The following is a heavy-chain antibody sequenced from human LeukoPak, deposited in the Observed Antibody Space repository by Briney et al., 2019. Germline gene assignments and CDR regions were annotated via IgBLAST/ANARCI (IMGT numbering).Heavy chain of an antibody. D-gene: IGHD5-12*01. Sequence: GGSLRLSCAASTFTFSSYEMNWVRQAPGKGLEWISYISRSGSTIYYADSVKGRFTISRDNAKNSLYLQMNSLRAEDTAVYYCASGYDLPYWGQGTLVTVSS. J-gene: IGHJ4*02. V-gene: IGHV3-48*03. CDR1: TFTFSSYE. CDR2: ISRSGSTI. CDR3: ASGYDLPY.